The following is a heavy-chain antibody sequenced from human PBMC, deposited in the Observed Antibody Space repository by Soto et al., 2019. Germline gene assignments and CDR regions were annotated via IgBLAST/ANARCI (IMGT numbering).Heavy chain of an antibody. J-gene: IGHJ4*02. CDR1: GYIFTNYG. CDR3: ARVVKDRRVCYY. D-gene: IGHD3-16*02. V-gene: IGHV1-18*01. CDR2: ISAYNGNT. Sequence: ASVKVSCKASGYIFTNYGISWVRQAPGQGLEWMGWISAYNGNTNFAQRLQGRVTMTTDTSTSTAYMELRSLRSDDTAVYYCARVVKDRRVCYYRGQGTLVTGSS.